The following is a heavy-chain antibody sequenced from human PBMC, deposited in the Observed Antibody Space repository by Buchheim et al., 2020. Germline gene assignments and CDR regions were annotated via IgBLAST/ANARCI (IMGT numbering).Heavy chain of an antibody. CDR3: VKEEEWLDKRFDH. J-gene: IGHJ5*02. Sequence: EVQLVQSGGGLVSPGGSLRLSCAASGFTFNRNWMHWVRQVPGKGPMWVSRINSDGSSTSYADFVEGRFTMSRDNAKNMLFLQLDSLRVEDTAVYYCVKEEEWLDKRFDHWGQG. D-gene: IGHD3-3*01. CDR2: INSDGSST. CDR1: GFTFNRNW. V-gene: IGHV3-74*01.